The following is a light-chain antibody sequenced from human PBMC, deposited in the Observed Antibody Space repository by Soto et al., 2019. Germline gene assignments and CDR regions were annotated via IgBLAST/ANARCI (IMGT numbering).Light chain of an antibody. Sequence: DIQMTQSPSTLSASVGDTVTISCRASQSISTYLHWYQQKPGTAPRLLISRASSVKSGVPPRFSGSGSGRDFTLTISSLRPEDIGTYFCQQSYSVPWTFGPGTKVDIK. CDR1: QSISTY. V-gene: IGKV1-39*01. J-gene: IGKJ1*01. CDR2: RAS. CDR3: QQSYSVPWT.